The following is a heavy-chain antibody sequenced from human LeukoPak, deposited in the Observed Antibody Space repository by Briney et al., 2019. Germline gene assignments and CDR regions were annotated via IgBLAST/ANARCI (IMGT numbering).Heavy chain of an antibody. D-gene: IGHD6-19*01. J-gene: IGHJ3*02. CDR3: ARGAVTGDDAFEI. CDR1: GYTVTGYY. V-gene: IGHV1-2*02. Sequence: SVKVSCKASGYTVTGYYMHWLRQAPRHGREWMGWIGPISGGTNSEQNFPGRVTMTRSTSVSTAHMELSSLRSDDPAVYYCARGAVTGDDAFEIWGQGTMVTVAS. CDR2: IGPISGGT.